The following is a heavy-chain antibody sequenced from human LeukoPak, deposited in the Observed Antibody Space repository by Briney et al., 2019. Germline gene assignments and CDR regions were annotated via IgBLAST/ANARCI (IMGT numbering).Heavy chain of an antibody. Sequence: PSETLSLTCTVSGGSISSSSYYWGWIRQPPGKGLEWIGSIYYSGSTYYNPSLKSRVTISVDTSKIQFSLKLSSVTAADTAVYYCARRVGRMTTDVIDYWGQGTLVTVSS. D-gene: IGHD4-11*01. CDR2: IYYSGST. CDR1: GGSISSSSYY. J-gene: IGHJ4*02. CDR3: ARRVGRMTTDVIDY. V-gene: IGHV4-39*01.